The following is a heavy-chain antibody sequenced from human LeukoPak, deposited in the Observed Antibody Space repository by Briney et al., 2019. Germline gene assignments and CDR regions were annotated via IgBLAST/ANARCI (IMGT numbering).Heavy chain of an antibody. Sequence: SETLSLTCAVYGRSFSGYYWSWIRQPPGKGLEWIGEIYHSGSTNYNPSLKSRVTISVDKSKNQFSLKLSSVTAADTAVYYCARGSPNWFDPWGQGTLVTVSS. CDR3: ARGSPNWFDP. J-gene: IGHJ5*02. V-gene: IGHV4-34*01. CDR1: GRSFSGYY. CDR2: IYHSGST.